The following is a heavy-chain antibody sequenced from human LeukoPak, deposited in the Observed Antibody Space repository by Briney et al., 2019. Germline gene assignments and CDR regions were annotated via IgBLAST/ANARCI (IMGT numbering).Heavy chain of an antibody. CDR3: ARALYRQHIVVVNAKNYWYFDL. Sequence: GGSLRLSCAASGFTFSSYAMSWVRQAPGKGLEWVSVISGSGGITDYADSVKGRFTISRDNSKNTLYLQMNSLRDDDTAVYYCARALYRQHIVVVNAKNYWYFDLWGRGTLVTVSS. CDR2: ISGSGGIT. D-gene: IGHD2-21*01. CDR1: GFTFSSYA. J-gene: IGHJ2*01. V-gene: IGHV3-23*01.